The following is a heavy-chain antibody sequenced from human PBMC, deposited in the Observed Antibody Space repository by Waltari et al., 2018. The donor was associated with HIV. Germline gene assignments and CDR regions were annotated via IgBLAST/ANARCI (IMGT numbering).Heavy chain of an antibody. Sequence: QVQLQESGPGLVKPSETLSLTCTVSSGSISSSSSYWGWIRQPPGMGLEWIGNIYDSGSTYYNPSLKSRVTISVDTSKNQFSLKLSSVTAADTAVYYCANLPFVYFDYWGQGTLVTVSS. CDR3: ANLPFVYFDY. J-gene: IGHJ4*02. CDR1: SGSISSSSSY. CDR2: IYDSGST. V-gene: IGHV4-39*01.